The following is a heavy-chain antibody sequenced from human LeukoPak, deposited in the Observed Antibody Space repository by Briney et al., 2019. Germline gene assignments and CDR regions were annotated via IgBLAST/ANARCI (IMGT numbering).Heavy chain of an antibody. J-gene: IGHJ4*02. CDR3: ARSGLPLDY. CDR2: INRSGST. Sequence: SETLSLTCAVYGGSFSGYYWSWIRQPPGKGLEWIGEINRSGSTNYNPSLKSRVTISVDTSKNQFSLKLSSVTAADTAVYYCARSGLPLDYWGQGTLVTVSS. D-gene: IGHD3-10*01. V-gene: IGHV4-34*01. CDR1: GGSFSGYY.